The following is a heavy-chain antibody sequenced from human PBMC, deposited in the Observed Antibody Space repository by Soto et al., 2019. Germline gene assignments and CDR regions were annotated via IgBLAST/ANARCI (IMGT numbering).Heavy chain of an antibody. CDR1: EFTFSSYA. V-gene: IGHV3-23*01. J-gene: IGHJ4*02. CDR2: ISPSVGNT. D-gene: IGHD1-26*01. CDR3: AKSGSHSYFDY. Sequence: EVHLLESGGGLVQPGGSLRLSCAASEFTFSSYAMTRVRLAPGKGLEWVSSISPSVGNTYYADSVKGRFTISRDNSKNTLYLQMNSLRADDTAVYYCAKSGSHSYFDYWGQGTLVTVSS.